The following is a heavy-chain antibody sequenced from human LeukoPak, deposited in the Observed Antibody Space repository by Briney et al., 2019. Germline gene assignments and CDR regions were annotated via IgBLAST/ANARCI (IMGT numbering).Heavy chain of an antibody. J-gene: IGHJ4*02. Sequence: PGRSLRLSCAASGFIFSSYARHWVRQAPGKGLEWVAVISYDGTNTDYADSVKGRFTISRDNSKNALYLQMNSLRAEDTAVYYCARCRDYDFWSGSAVDYWGQGTLVTVSS. CDR2: ISYDGTNT. CDR3: ARCRDYDFWSGSAVDY. CDR1: GFIFSSYA. V-gene: IGHV3-30-3*01. D-gene: IGHD3-3*01.